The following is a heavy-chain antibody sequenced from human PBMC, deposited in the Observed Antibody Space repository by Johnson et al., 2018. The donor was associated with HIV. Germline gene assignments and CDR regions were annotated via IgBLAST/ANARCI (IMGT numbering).Heavy chain of an antibody. CDR1: GFTFSSYA. Sequence: QVLLVESGGGLVQPGGSLRLSCAASGFTFSSYAMHWVRQAPGKGLEWVAIISYDGGSKYYADSVKGRFTVSRDNSKNTLYLQMNSLRAEDTAVYYCARDREQLVRYAFDIWGQGTMVTVSS. D-gene: IGHD6-6*01. CDR2: ISYDGGSK. V-gene: IGHV3-30*04. J-gene: IGHJ3*02. CDR3: ARDREQLVRYAFDI.